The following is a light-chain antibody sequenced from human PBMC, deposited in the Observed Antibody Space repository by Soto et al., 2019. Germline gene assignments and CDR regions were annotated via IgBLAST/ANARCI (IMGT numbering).Light chain of an antibody. Sequence: EIVMTQSPATLSVSPWERATLSCRASQSVSSNLAWYQQKPGQAPRLLIYGASSRATGIPDRFSGSGSGTDFTLTINRLEPEDLAVYYCQQYGSSPLTFGGGTKVDIK. CDR1: QSVSSN. J-gene: IGKJ4*01. CDR3: QQYGSSPLT. V-gene: IGKV3-20*01. CDR2: GAS.